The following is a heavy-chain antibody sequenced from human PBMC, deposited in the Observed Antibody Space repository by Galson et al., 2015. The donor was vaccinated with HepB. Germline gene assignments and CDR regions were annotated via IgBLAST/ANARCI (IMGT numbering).Heavy chain of an antibody. D-gene: IGHD6-19*01. CDR1: GYTFTSYA. CDR2: INTNTGNP. V-gene: IGHV7-4-1*02. Sequence: SVKVSCKVSGYTFTSYAMNWVRQAAGQGLEWMGWINTNTGNPTYAQGFTGRFVFSLDTSVSTAYLQISSLKAEDTAVYYCARVDIAVAGIRMDVWGKGTTVTVSS. J-gene: IGHJ6*03. CDR3: ARVDIAVAGIRMDV.